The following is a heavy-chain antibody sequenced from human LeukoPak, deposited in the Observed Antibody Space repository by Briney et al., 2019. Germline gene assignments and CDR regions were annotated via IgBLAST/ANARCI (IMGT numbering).Heavy chain of an antibody. CDR3: ARYYYDSSGYYYVNYVDY. D-gene: IGHD3-22*01. CDR2: IRYDGSNK. J-gene: IGHJ4*02. V-gene: IGHV3-30*02. Sequence: PGGSLRLSCAASGFTLSSYGMHWVRQAPGKGLEWVAFIRYDGSNKYYADSVKGRFTISRDNSKNTLYLQMNSLRAEDTAVYYCARYYYDSSGYYYVNYVDYWGQGTLVTVSS. CDR1: GFTLSSYG.